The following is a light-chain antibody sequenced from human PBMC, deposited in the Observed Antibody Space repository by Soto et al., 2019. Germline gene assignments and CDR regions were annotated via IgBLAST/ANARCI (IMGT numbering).Light chain of an antibody. CDR2: DAS. J-gene: IGKJ1*01. Sequence: DIEMTQSPSTLSASVGDRVTITCRASQSISSWLAWYQQKPGKAPKLLIYDASSLESGVPSRFSGSGSGTEFTLTISSLQPDDSATYYCQQYNSYSEAFSQGTKVDIK. V-gene: IGKV1-5*01. CDR3: QQYNSYSEA. CDR1: QSISSW.